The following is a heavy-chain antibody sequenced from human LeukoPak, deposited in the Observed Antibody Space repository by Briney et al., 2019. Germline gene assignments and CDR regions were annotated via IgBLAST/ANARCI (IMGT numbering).Heavy chain of an antibody. J-gene: IGHJ3*02. Sequence: SETLSLTCTVSGGSISSYYWSWIRQPPGKGLEWIGYIYYSGSTNYNPSLKSRVTISADTSKNQFSLKLSSVTAADTAVFYCARSSWGYAFDIWGQGTMVTVSS. CDR3: ARSSWGYAFDI. CDR1: GGSISSYY. V-gene: IGHV4-59*01. CDR2: IYYSGST. D-gene: IGHD3-16*01.